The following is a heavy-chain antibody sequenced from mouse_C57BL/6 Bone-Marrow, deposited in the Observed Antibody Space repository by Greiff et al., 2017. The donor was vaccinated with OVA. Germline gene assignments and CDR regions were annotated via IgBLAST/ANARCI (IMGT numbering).Heavy chain of an antibody. Sequence: EVQLQQPGAELVRPGASVKLSCTASGFNIKDDYMHWVKQRPEQGLEWIGWIDPENGDTEYASKFQGKATITADTSSNTAYLQLSSLTSEDTAVYYFTTTVVATDYWGQGTALTVSS. D-gene: IGHD1-1*01. CDR3: TTTVVATDY. CDR1: GFNIKDDY. J-gene: IGHJ2*01. V-gene: IGHV14-4*01. CDR2: IDPENGDT.